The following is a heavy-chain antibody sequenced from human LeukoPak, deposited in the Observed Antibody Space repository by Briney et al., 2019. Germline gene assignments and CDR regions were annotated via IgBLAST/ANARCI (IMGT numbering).Heavy chain of an antibody. CDR2: IHYGGRI. CDR1: GGSFSGYH. D-gene: IGHD5-24*01. J-gene: IGHJ4*02. V-gene: IGHV4-34*01. CDR3: SRGTDAYKCGNS. Sequence: PSETLSLTCAVYGGSFSGYHWTWIRQPPEKGLEWIGEIHYGGRINYNPSLKSRVTISADPSNNHFSLTMNSVTAADTAVYYCSRGTDAYKCGNSWGQGTLVIVSP.